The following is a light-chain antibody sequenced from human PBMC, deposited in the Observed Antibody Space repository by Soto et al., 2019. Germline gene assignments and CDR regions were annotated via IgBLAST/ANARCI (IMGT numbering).Light chain of an antibody. Sequence: DIQMTQSPSSLSASIGDRVTITCRASQSINTYLNWYQQKPGKAPKLLIYATSRLQSGVPSRFSGDGSGTDFTRTISSLQPEDFASYYCQQRYISPLTFGGGTKVEIK. J-gene: IGKJ4*01. CDR3: QQRYISPLT. CDR1: QSINTY. V-gene: IGKV1-39*01. CDR2: ATS.